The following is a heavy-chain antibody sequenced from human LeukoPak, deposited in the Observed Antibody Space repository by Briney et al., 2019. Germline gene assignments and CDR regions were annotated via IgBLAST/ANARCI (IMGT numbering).Heavy chain of an antibody. CDR2: MNPNSGNT. V-gene: IGHV1-8*01. J-gene: IGHJ6*02. D-gene: IGHD6-13*01. Sequence: GASVKVSCKASGYTFTSYDINWVRQATGHGLEWRGWMNPNSGNTGYAQKFQGRVTMTRNTSISTAYMELSSLRSEDTAVYYCARALSSSWYYYYYGMDVWGQGTTVTVSS. CDR3: ARALSSSWYYYYYGMDV. CDR1: GYTFTSYD.